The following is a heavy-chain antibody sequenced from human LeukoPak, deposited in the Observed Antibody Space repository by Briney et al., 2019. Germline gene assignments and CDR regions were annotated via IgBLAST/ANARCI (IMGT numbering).Heavy chain of an antibody. V-gene: IGHV4-59*01. CDR3: ARQYRDYYYYMDV. D-gene: IGHD2/OR15-2a*01. CDR1: GGSISSYY. CDR2: IYYSGRT. Sequence: TSETLSLTCTVSGGSISSYYWSWIRQPPGKGLEWIGYIYYSGRTNYNPSLKSRVTVSVDTSKNQFSLKLSSVTAADTAVYYCARQYRDYYYYMDVWGKGTTVTVSS. J-gene: IGHJ6*03.